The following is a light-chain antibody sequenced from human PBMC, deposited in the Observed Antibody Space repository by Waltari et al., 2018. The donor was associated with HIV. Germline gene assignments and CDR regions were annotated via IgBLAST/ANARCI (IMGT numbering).Light chain of an antibody. J-gene: IGKJ3*01. V-gene: IGKV1-12*01. CDR1: QGVSVW. CDR3: LQAHSFPLT. CDR2: KTS. Sequence: QMTQSPSSVSASVGARVPITCRAIQGVSVWLDWYQRRPGKAPKLLFHKTSRLYSGVPSRFSGSGSGSEFTLTINNLQPEDLATYYCLQAHSFPLTFGPGTTVEI.